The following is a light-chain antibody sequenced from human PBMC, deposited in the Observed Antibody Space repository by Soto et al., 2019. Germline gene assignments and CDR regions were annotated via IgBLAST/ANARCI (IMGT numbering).Light chain of an antibody. CDR3: CSYAGSSTFGYA. Sequence: QSVLAQPASVSGPPGQSITISCTGTSSDVGSYDLVSWYQHHPGKAPKLMIYEVSKRPSGVSNRFSGSKSGNTASLTISGLQAEDEADYYCCSYAGSSTFGYAFGTGTKVTVL. J-gene: IGLJ1*01. V-gene: IGLV2-23*02. CDR2: EVS. CDR1: SSDVGSYDL.